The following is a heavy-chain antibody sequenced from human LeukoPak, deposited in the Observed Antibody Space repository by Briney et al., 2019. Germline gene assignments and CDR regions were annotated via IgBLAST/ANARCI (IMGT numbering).Heavy chain of an antibody. CDR3: ARDHDSAGYLTSDY. CDR1: GFTFSRYI. V-gene: IGHV3-23*01. CDR2: IKGSSEAT. J-gene: IGHJ4*02. Sequence: PGGSLRLSCEASGFTFSRYIMTWVRQAPGKGLEWVSTIKGSSEATFYADSVKDRFTISRDDSKNTLYLQMNSLRADDTALYFCARDHDSAGYLTSDYWGQGTLVTVSS. D-gene: IGHD3-9*01.